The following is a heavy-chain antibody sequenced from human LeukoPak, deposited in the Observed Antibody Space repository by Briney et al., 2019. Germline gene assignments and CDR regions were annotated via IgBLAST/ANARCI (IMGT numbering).Heavy chain of an antibody. CDR2: IYYSGST. CDR1: GGSISSGGYS. Sequence: SETLSLTCAVSGGSISSGGYSWSWIRQPPGKGLEWVGYIYYSGSTNYNPSLKSRVTISVDTSKNQFSLKLSSVTAADTAVYYCARVDSSNWYEYRGYFDYWGQGTLVTVSS. V-gene: IGHV4-61*08. CDR3: ARVDSSNWYEYRGYFDY. J-gene: IGHJ4*02. D-gene: IGHD6-13*01.